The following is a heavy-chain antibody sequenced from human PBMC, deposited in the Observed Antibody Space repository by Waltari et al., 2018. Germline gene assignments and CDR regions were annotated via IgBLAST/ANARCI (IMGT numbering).Heavy chain of an antibody. Sequence: QLQLQESGPGLVKPSETLSLTCTVSGGSISSSSYYWGWIRQPPGKGLEWIGSIYYSGSTYYNPSLKSRVTISVDTSKNQFSLKLSSVTAADTAVYYCARDIVVVPAANWGQGTLVTVSS. D-gene: IGHD2-2*01. V-gene: IGHV4-39*07. J-gene: IGHJ4*02. CDR2: IYYSGST. CDR3: ARDIVVVPAAN. CDR1: GGSISSSSYY.